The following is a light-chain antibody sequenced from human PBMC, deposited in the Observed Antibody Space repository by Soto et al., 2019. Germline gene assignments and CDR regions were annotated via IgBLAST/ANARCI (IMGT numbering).Light chain of an antibody. J-gene: IGKJ1*01. CDR3: QQSGIPRWT. Sequence: EIVMTHSPATLSVSPGERATLSCRASQSVSSNLAWYQQKPGQAPRLLIYGASTRATGIPARFSGSGSGTDFTLTISRLEPEDFAVYYCQQSGIPRWTFGQGAKLDI. CDR1: QSVSSN. CDR2: GAS. V-gene: IGKV3D-15*01.